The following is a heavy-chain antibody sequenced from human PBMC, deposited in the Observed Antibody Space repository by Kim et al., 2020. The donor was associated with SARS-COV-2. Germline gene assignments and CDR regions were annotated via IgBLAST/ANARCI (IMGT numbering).Heavy chain of an antibody. V-gene: IGHV3-30*01. D-gene: IGHD1-1*01. CDR2: DGSNK. Sequence: DGSNKYYADSVKGRFTISRDNSKITLYLQMNSLRAEDTAVYYCARLVTTPWGQGTLVTVSS. CDR3: ARLVTTP. J-gene: IGHJ5*02.